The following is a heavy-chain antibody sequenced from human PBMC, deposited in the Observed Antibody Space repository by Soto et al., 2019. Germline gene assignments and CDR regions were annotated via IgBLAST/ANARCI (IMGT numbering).Heavy chain of an antibody. Sequence: VQLVQSGAEMKKAGASVKVSCKTSGYTFTSYSINWVRQAPGQGLEWMGWISAFNGNTKYAQKVQGRVTMTTDTSTSTAYMELRSLRSDDTAVYYCARDGGTGGYRAAFDIWGQGTMVTVSS. CDR1: GYTFTSYS. CDR2: ISAFNGNT. J-gene: IGHJ3*02. V-gene: IGHV1-18*04. CDR3: ARDGGTGGYRAAFDI. D-gene: IGHD2-8*02.